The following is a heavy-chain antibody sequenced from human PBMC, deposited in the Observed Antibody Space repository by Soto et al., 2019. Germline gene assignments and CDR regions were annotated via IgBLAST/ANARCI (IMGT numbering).Heavy chain of an antibody. CDR1: GFTFSSYG. Sequence: QVQLVESGGGVVQPGRSLRLSCAASGFTFSSYGMHWARQGPGKGLEWVAVIWYDGSNKVYADSVKGRFTISKDNSKNTLYLQMNSLRAEDTAVYYCARDLSGDYGALDTWDQGTMVTVSS. J-gene: IGHJ3*02. CDR3: ARDLSGDYGALDT. CDR2: IWYDGSNK. D-gene: IGHD4-17*01. V-gene: IGHV3-33*01.